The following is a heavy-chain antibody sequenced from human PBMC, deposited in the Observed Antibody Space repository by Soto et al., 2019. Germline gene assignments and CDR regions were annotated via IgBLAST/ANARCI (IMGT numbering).Heavy chain of an antibody. V-gene: IGHV3-21*01. CDR1: GFTFSSYS. J-gene: IGHJ4*02. CDR2: ISSSRSYI. Sequence: EVQLVESGGGLVKPGGSLRLSCAASGFTFSSYSMNWVRQAPGKGLEWVTSISSSRSYIYYADSVQGRFTLSGDNAKNSLYLQMNRLRAEDTAVYYCARDQTGYSYGYGLGYWGQGTLVTVSS. D-gene: IGHD5-18*01. CDR3: ARDQTGYSYGYGLGY.